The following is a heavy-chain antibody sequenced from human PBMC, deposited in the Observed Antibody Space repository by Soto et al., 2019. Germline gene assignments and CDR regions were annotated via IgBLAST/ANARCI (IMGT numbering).Heavy chain of an antibody. D-gene: IGHD6-19*01. CDR1: GFTFSSYG. Sequence: QVQLVESGGGVVQPGRSLRLSCAASGFTFSSYGMHWVRQAPGKGLEWVAVISYDGSNKYYADSVKGRFTISRDNSKNTLYLQMNSLRAEDTAVYYCATDWGSYVAGYPDYWGQGTLVTVSS. CDR3: ATDWGSYVAGYPDY. J-gene: IGHJ4*02. CDR2: ISYDGSNK. V-gene: IGHV3-30*03.